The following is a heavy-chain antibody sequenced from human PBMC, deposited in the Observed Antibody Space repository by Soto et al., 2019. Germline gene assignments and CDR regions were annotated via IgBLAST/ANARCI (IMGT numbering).Heavy chain of an antibody. CDR1: GGSVSSGSYY. CDR2: MSYSGTT. CDR3: ARAINFDFWSGYYFDY. D-gene: IGHD3-3*01. V-gene: IGHV4-61*01. Sequence: SETLSLTCTVSGGSVSSGSYYWSWIRHPPGKGLEWIAYMSYSGTTNYNPSLESRVTILVDTSKNQFSLKLSSVTAADTAVYYCARAINFDFWSGYYFDYWGQGTLVTVSS. J-gene: IGHJ4*02.